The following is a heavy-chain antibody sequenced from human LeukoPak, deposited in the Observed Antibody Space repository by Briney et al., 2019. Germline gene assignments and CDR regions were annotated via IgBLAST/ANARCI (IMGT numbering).Heavy chain of an antibody. V-gene: IGHV4-30-4*01. J-gene: IGHJ6*02. D-gene: IGHD4-11*01. CDR1: GGSIVSDDYY. Sequence: SETLSLTCTVSGGSIVSDDYYWSWIRQPPGKGLEWIGYIHYSGSTHYNPSLKSPVTISVDTSKNQFSLKLSSVTAADTAVYYCAREMVTTSRPGYYYYGMDVWGQGTTVTVSS. CDR2: IHYSGST. CDR3: AREMVTTSRPGYYYYGMDV.